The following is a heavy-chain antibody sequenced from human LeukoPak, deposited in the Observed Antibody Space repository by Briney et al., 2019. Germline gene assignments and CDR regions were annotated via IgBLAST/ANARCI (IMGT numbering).Heavy chain of an antibody. D-gene: IGHD1-26*01. CDR2: INAGNGNT. CDR3: ARDVLVGDRTFEYFQH. Sequence: ASVKVSCKASGYTFTSYGISWVRQAPGQRLEWMGWINAGNGNTKYSQKFQGRVTITRDTSASTAYMELSSLRSEDTAVYYCARDVLVGDRTFEYFQHWGQGTLVTVSS. CDR1: GYTFTSYG. V-gene: IGHV1-3*01. J-gene: IGHJ1*01.